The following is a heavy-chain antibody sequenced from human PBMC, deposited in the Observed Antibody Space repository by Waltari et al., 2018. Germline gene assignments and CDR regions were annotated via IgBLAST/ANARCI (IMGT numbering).Heavy chain of an antibody. J-gene: IGHJ2*01. D-gene: IGHD3-22*01. CDR2: IRADNGNT. CDR3: ARDVMATSSGWYFDL. Sequence: QVQLVQSGAEVKKPGASVKVSCKASGYTFTSYGISWVRQAPGQGLEWMGWIRADNGNTNYAQKLQGRVTMTTDPSTSTAYRELRSLRSDDTAVYYCARDVMATSSGWYFDLWGRGTLVTVSS. CDR1: GYTFTSYG. V-gene: IGHV1-18*01.